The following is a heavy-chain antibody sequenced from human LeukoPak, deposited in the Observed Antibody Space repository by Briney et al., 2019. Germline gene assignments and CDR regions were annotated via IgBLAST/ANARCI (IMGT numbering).Heavy chain of an antibody. CDR3: ARVLGDCSGGSCYSDWFDP. Sequence: ASVKVSCKASSYTFTNYDINWVRQAPGQGLEWKGWIGPYNGNTKYAQKLQGRVTMTTDTPTSTAYMELRSLGSDGTAVYYCARVLGDCSGGSCYSDWFDPWGQGTLVTVSS. J-gene: IGHJ5*02. CDR1: SYTFTNYD. V-gene: IGHV1-18*01. CDR2: IGPYNGNT. D-gene: IGHD2-15*01.